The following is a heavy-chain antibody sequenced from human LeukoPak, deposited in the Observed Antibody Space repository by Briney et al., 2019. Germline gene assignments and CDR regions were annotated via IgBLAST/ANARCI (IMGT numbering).Heavy chain of an antibody. Sequence: GGSLRLSCAASGSTFSTHAMNWVRQAPGKGLEWVSLISGGSTYYADSVKGRFTISRDNSKNTLYLQMNSLRAEDTAVYYCAKGLGSGRYFGFDYWGQGTLVTVSS. J-gene: IGHJ4*02. D-gene: IGHD1-26*01. CDR1: GSTFSTHA. V-gene: IGHV3-23*01. CDR2: ISGGST. CDR3: AKGLGSGRYFGFDY.